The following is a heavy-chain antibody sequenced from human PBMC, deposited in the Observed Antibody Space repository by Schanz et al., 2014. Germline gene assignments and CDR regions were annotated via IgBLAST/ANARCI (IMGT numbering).Heavy chain of an antibody. CDR1: GLNFDYYG. Sequence: QVQLVESGGGVVQPGRSLRLSCATSGLNFDYYGMNWVRQAPGKGLEWVANIGYDGSEKYYVDSVKGRFTISRDNSKDTLYLQMSGLTPEDTAVYFCARDGGRDGYNLAFDVWGQGTLVTVSS. J-gene: IGHJ3*01. CDR2: IGYDGSEK. V-gene: IGHV3-33*01. D-gene: IGHD5-12*01. CDR3: ARDGGRDGYNLAFDV.